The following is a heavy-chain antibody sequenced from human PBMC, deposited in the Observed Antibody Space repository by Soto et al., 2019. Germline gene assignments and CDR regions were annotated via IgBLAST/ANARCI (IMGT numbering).Heavy chain of an antibody. J-gene: IGHJ4*02. D-gene: IGHD6-13*01. CDR1: GGSISSGGYS. Sequence: QLQLQESGSGLVKPSQTLSLTCAVSGGSISSGGYSWSWIRQPPGKGLEWIGYIYHSGSTYYNPSHKSRVTISVDRSKNQFSLKLSSVTAADTAVYYCARGLNTAAALDYWGQGTLVTVSS. CDR2: IYHSGST. CDR3: ARGLNTAAALDY. V-gene: IGHV4-30-2*01.